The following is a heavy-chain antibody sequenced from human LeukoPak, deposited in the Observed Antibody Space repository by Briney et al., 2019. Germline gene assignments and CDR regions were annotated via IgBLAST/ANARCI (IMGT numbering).Heavy chain of an antibody. CDR2: IYASGST. CDR3: ARGSRSYAP. J-gene: IGHJ5*02. Sequence: KPLETLSLTCTVSGGSISNHFWSWIRRPAGKGLEWIGRIYASGSTIYNPSLKSRVSMSVDISNNQVSLNLTSVTGADTAVYYCARGSRSYAPWGQGTLVTVSS. CDR1: GGSISNHF. V-gene: IGHV4-4*07.